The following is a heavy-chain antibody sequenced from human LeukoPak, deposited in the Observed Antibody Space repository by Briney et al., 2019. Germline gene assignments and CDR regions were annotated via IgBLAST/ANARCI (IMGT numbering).Heavy chain of an antibody. V-gene: IGHV3-23*01. CDR3: ARAAGEMATIRY. D-gene: IGHD5-24*01. CDR1: GFTFSSSA. Sequence: PGGSLRLSCAASGFTFSSSAMSWVRQAPGKGLEWVSSISGSGSGGSTYYADSVKGRFTISRDNAKNTLYLQMNSLRAEDTAVYYCARAAGEMATIRYWGQGTLVTVSS. J-gene: IGHJ4*02. CDR2: ISGSGSGGST.